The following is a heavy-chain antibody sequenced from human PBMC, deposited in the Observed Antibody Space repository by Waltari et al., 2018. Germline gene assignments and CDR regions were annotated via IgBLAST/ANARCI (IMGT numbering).Heavy chain of an antibody. D-gene: IGHD6-13*01. CDR3: VRENIAAAGLES. Sequence: VQPGGSLRLSCVASGFIFSTYWMDWVRQAPGKGLVWVSRINSDGSSTTYADSVKGQFTISRDNAKNTLYLHMSSLRAEDTAVYYCVRENIAAAGLESWGQGTLVTVSS. J-gene: IGHJ4*02. CDR2: INSDGSST. V-gene: IGHV3-74*01. CDR1: GFIFSTYW.